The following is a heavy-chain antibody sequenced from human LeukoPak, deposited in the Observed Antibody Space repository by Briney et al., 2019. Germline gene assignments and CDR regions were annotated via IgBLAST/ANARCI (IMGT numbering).Heavy chain of an antibody. CDR1: GFTVSSNY. J-gene: IGHJ4*02. D-gene: IGHD4-17*01. CDR2: IYSGGST. CDR3: ASQTTVKYYFDY. Sequence: GGSLRLSCAASGFTVSSNYMSRVRQAPGKGLEWVSVIYSGGSTYYADSVKGRFTISRDNSKNTLYLQLNSLRGEDTAVYYCASQTTVKYYFDYWGQGTLVTVSS. V-gene: IGHV3-53*01.